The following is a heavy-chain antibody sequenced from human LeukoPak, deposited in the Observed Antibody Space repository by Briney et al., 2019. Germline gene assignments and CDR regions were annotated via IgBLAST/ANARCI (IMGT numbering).Heavy chain of an antibody. Sequence: KPSETLSLTCTVSGGSLSSHYWSWIRQPPGKGLEWIGYIYYSGSTNYNPSLKSRVTISVDTSKSQFSLKLSSVTAADTAVYYCARAGSYYDILTGYFDYWGQGTLVTVSS. V-gene: IGHV4-59*11. D-gene: IGHD3-9*01. CDR1: GGSLSSHY. CDR3: ARAGSYYDILTGYFDY. J-gene: IGHJ4*02. CDR2: IYYSGST.